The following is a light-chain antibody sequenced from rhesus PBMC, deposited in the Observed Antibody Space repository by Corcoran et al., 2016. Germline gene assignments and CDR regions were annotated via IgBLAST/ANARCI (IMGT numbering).Light chain of an antibody. V-gene: IGKV1-74*01. CDR3: QHGYRTPFT. CDR2: RVS. J-gene: IGKJ3*01. Sequence: DIQMTQSPSSLSASVGDRVTITCRASEKIKKYLNWYQQKPRKAPKLLILRVSTLQSGVPSRIGGSGTGTNDTFTITYPRPEDVASYYCQHGYRTPFTFGPGTKLDIK. CDR1: EKIKKY.